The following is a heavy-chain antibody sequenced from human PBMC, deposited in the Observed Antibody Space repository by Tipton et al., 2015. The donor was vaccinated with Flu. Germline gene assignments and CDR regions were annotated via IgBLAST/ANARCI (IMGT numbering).Heavy chain of an antibody. D-gene: IGHD3-10*01. CDR3: ARVGAVTMVRGLAFDAFDI. CDR1: GASISSESYY. CDR2: IYHSGST. V-gene: IGHV4-39*07. Sequence: TLSLTCTVSGASISSESYYWGWIRQPPGKGLEWIGNIYHSGSTNYNPSLKSRVTISLDKSKNQFSLNLSSVTAADTAVYYCARVGAVTMVRGLAFDAFDIWGLGTMVAVPS. J-gene: IGHJ3*02.